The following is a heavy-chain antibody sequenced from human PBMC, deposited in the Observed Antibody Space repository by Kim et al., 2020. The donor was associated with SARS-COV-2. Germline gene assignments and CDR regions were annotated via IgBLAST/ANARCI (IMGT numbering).Heavy chain of an antibody. CDR2: TRNKANSYTT. CDR1: GFTFSDHY. Sequence: GGSLRLSCAASGFTFSDHYMDWVRQAPGKGLEWVGRTRNKANSYTTEYAASVKGRFTISRDDSKNSLYLQMNSLKTEDTAVYYCARVGGPRGPYYYYALDVWGQGTTVTVSS. CDR3: ARVGGPRGPYYYYALDV. V-gene: IGHV3-72*01. J-gene: IGHJ6*02.